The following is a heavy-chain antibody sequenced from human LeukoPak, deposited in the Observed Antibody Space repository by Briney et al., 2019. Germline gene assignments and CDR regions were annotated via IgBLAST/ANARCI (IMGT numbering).Heavy chain of an antibody. D-gene: IGHD3-9*01. J-gene: IGHJ4*02. CDR2: ITGSGGNT. CDR3: AKWGDFDVLTGYYVPDF. V-gene: IGHV3-23*01. CDR1: GFTFSNYA. Sequence: GASLRLSCAASGFTFSNYAMSWVRQAPGKGLEWVSAITGSGGNTYHADSVKGRFTISRDNSKNTLYLQMNSLRAEDTAVYYCAKWGDFDVLTGYYVPDFWGQGTLVTVSS.